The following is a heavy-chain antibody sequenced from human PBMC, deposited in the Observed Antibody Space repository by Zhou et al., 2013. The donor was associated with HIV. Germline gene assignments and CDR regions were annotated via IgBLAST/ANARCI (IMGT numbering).Heavy chain of an antibody. CDR3: ARHGYCSGGSCYLKDFDY. CDR1: GGPFSNTNYY. J-gene: IGHJ4*02. Sequence: VQLQESGPGLVKPSETLSLTCTVSGGPFSNTNYYWGWIRQPPGKGLEWIGSIYYSGSTYYNPSLKSRVTISADTSKNQFSLKLSSVTAADTAIYHCARHGYCSGGSCYLKDFDYWGQGTLVTVSS. D-gene: IGHD2-15*01. V-gene: IGHV4-39*01. CDR2: IYYSGST.